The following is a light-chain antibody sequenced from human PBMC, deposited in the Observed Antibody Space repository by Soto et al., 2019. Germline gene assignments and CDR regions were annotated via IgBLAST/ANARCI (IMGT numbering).Light chain of an antibody. J-gene: IGLJ2*01. CDR1: SSDVGGYDY. CDR2: NVN. CDR3: SSYTTTNTVV. Sequence: QSALTQVASVSGSPGQSITISCTGTSSDVGGYDYVSWYQQHPGKAPKLMIYNVNYRPSGVSDRFSGSKSGDTASLTISGRQAEDEANYYCSSYTTTNTVVFGGGTKLTVL. V-gene: IGLV2-14*03.